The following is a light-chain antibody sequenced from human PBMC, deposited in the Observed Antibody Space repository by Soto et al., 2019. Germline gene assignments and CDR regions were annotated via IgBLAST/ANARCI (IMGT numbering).Light chain of an antibody. CDR1: QGIASY. Sequence: DIQMTQSPSSLSASVGDRVTITCRASQGIASYLAWYQQKPGKAPKLLIYPASSLQSGVPSRFSGSGSGTEFTLTISSLQPEDFATYYCQQVNSYPLTFGGGTKVDI. CDR3: QQVNSYPLT. V-gene: IGKV1-9*01. J-gene: IGKJ4*01. CDR2: PAS.